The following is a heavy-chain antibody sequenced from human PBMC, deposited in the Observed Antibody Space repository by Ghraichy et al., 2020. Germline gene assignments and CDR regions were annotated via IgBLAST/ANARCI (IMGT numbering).Heavy chain of an antibody. CDR3: ASEGHDY. V-gene: IGHV3-48*02. Sequence: VSYISSSSSTIYYADSVKGRFTISRDNAKNSLYLQMNSLRDEDTAVYFCASEGHDYWGQGTLVTVPS. J-gene: IGHJ4*02. CDR2: ISSSSSTI.